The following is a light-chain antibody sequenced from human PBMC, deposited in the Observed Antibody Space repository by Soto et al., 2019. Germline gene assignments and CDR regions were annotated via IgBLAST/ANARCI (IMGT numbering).Light chain of an antibody. CDR3: CSSVGSPNGV. CDR2: EVN. V-gene: IGLV2-23*02. CDR1: SSHVGSYNH. J-gene: IGLJ3*02. Sequence: QSALTQPASVSGSPGQSITISCTVTSSHVGSYNHFSSYQQHPGKAPTLMIYEVNKRPSGVSNRFAGSKSGNTASLTISGLQAEDADDYYCCSSVGSPNGVFGGGTKLTVL.